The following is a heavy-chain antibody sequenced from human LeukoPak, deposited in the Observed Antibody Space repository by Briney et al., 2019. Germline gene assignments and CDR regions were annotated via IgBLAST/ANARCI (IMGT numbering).Heavy chain of an antibody. V-gene: IGHV3-30-3*01. J-gene: IGHJ3*02. CDR1: GFTFKNSW. Sequence: GGSLRLSCAASGFTFKNSWMSWVRQAPGKGLEWVAVISYNGSNKYYADSVKGRFTVSRDNSKNTLYLQMNSLRAEDTAVYYCAAGSQERFSSSWYFGAFDIWGQGTMVTVSS. CDR3: AAGSQERFSSSWYFGAFDI. D-gene: IGHD6-13*01. CDR2: ISYNGSNK.